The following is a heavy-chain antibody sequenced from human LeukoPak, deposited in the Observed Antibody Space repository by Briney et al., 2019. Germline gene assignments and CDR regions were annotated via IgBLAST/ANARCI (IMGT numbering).Heavy chain of an antibody. CDR2: INHSGST. J-gene: IGHJ3*02. D-gene: IGHD3-10*01. Sequence: PSETLSLTCAVYGGSFSGYYWSWIRQPPGKGLEWIGEINHSGSTNYNPSLKSRVTISVDTSKNQFSLKLSSVTAADTAVYYCARRRFGELPYAFDIWGQGTMVTVSS. CDR1: GGSFSGYY. CDR3: ARRRFGELPYAFDI. V-gene: IGHV4-34*01.